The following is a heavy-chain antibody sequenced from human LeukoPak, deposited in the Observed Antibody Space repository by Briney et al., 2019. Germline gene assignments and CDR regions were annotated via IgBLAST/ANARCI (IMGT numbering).Heavy chain of an antibody. V-gene: IGHV7-4-1*02. CDR1: GYTFTSYA. CDR3: ARAIYDYVWGSYRSTSHFDY. Sequence: GASVKVPCKASGYTFTSYAMNWVRQAPGQGLEWMGWINTNTGNPTYAQGFTGRFVFSLDTSVSTAYLQISSLKAEDTAVYYCARAIYDYVWGSYRSTSHFDYWGQGTLVTVSS. J-gene: IGHJ4*02. CDR2: INTNTGNP. D-gene: IGHD3-16*02.